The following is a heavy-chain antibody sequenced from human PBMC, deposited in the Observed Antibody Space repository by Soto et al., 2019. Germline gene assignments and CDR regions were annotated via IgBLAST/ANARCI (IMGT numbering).Heavy chain of an antibody. D-gene: IGHD2-2*01. J-gene: IGHJ6*02. CDR2: IIPIFGIL. Sequence: QVQLVQSGAEVKKPGSSVKVSCKASGGTFSSYAITWVRQAPGQGLEWMGGIIPIFGILNYAQKFQGRVTLTADESTTTVYMELSSLRSEDTAVYYCAATKVCSSTSCPPIYYYYYGMDVWGQGPTVTVSS. V-gene: IGHV1-69*01. CDR1: GGTFSSYA. CDR3: AATKVCSSTSCPPIYYYYYGMDV.